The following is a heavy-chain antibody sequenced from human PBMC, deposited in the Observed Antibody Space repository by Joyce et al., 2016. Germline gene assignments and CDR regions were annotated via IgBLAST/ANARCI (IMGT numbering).Heavy chain of an antibody. J-gene: IGHJ4*02. CDR1: GFTFSRRW. CDR3: TRDDSYSSDY. CDR2: INADGSIT. Sequence: EVQLVESGGGLVQPGGSPRLSCAASGFTFSRRWMHWVRQAPGKGLLWVSNINADGSITNYADSVKSRFTISRDNAKNTVYLQMNSLRVEDTAVYYCTRDDSYSSDYWGQGTLVTVSS. D-gene: IGHD3-22*01. V-gene: IGHV3-74*01.